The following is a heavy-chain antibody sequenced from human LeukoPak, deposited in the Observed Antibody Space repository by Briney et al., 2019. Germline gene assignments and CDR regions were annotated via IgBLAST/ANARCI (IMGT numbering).Heavy chain of an antibody. Sequence: ASVKVSCKASGYNFISYGLTWVRQAPGQGLEWMGWISTYDGNTYYSQKFQGRVTMTTDTSTSTAYMELRSLRSDDTAVCYCARDQLDWYFDLWGRGTLVTVSS. V-gene: IGHV1-18*01. D-gene: IGHD2-2*03. CDR2: ISTYDGNT. CDR1: GYNFISYG. CDR3: ARDQLDWYFDL. J-gene: IGHJ2*01.